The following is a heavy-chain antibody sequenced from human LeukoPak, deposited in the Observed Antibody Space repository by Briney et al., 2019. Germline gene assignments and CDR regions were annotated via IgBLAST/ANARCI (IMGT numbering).Heavy chain of an antibody. J-gene: IGHJ4*02. CDR1: GFTFNNYY. V-gene: IGHV3-23*01. CDR2: VSGSGGST. D-gene: IGHD5-12*01. Sequence: QTGGSLRLSCAGSGFTFNNYYMSWVRQAPGKGLEWVSGVSGSGGSTYYADSVKGRFTISRDNSKNTLYLQMNSLRAEDTAVYYCAKDLVIVATITGNWGQGTLVTVSS. CDR3: AKDLVIVATITGN.